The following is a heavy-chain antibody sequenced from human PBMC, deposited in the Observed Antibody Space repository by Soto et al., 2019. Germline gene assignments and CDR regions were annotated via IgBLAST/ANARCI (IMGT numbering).Heavy chain of an antibody. V-gene: IGHV4-4*07. CDR2: IFSSGST. Sequence: LSLTCTVSGGSINTFYWSWVRQPAGKGLEWIGRIFSSGSTSFNPSLESRVAMSVDTSKNHFSLNLSSVTAADMAVYYCAREGSYSAYNFAHGIQSWSFDFWGQGALVTVSS. D-gene: IGHD5-12*01. J-gene: IGHJ4*02. CDR1: GGSINTFY. CDR3: AREGSYSAYNFAHGIQSWSFDF.